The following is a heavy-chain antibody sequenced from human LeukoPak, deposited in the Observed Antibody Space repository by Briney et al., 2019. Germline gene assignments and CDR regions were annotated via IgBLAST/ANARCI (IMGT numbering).Heavy chain of an antibody. CDR3: AREGQWLTPFLDH. J-gene: IGHJ4*02. Sequence: SVKVSCKASGGTFGTFAITWVREASGQGLEYMGRIIPMFGISNSTQKFQARLTLTADTSTDTVYLELNSLRSDDTAIYYCAREGQWLTPFLDHWGQGALVTVSS. CDR2: IIPMFGIS. D-gene: IGHD6-19*01. V-gene: IGHV1-69*04. CDR1: GGTFGTFA.